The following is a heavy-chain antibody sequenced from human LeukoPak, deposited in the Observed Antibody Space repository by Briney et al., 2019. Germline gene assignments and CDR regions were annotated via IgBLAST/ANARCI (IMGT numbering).Heavy chain of an antibody. CDR1: GFTFNSYW. V-gene: IGHV3-7*01. CDR3: ALSRTLDY. CDR2: IKQDGSEK. Sequence: GGSLRLSCAASGFTFNSYWMSWVRQAPGKGLEWVANIKQDGSEKYYEDSVKGRFTISRDNAKNSLYLQMNSLRAEDTAVYYCALSRTLDYWGQGTLVTVSS. J-gene: IGHJ4*02.